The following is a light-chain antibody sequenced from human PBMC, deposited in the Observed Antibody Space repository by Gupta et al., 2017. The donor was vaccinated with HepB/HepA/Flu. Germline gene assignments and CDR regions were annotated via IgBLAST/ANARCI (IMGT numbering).Light chain of an antibody. CDR2: GAS. CDR3: QQECSSPLT. J-gene: IGKJ4*01. CDR1: QSVSSSY. Sequence: EIVLTQSPGTLSLSPGERATLSCRASQSVSSSYLAWYQQKPGQAPRLLIYGASSWATGIPDRISGSGSGRDFTLTISRLEPEDFAVYYCQQECSSPLTFGGGTKVEIK. V-gene: IGKV3-20*01.